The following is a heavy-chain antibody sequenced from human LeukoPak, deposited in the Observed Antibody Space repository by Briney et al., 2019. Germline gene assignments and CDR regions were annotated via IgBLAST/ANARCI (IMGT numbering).Heavy chain of an antibody. V-gene: IGHV4-34*01. CDR3: ARSWIQLWFRAFDY. CDR2: INHSGST. Sequence: TSGTLSLTCAVYGGSFSGYYWSWIRQPPGKGLEWIGEINHSGSTNYNPSLKSRVTISVDTSKNQFSLKLSSVTAADTAVYYCARSWIQLWFRAFDYWGRGTLVTVSS. CDR1: GGSFSGYY. D-gene: IGHD5-18*01. J-gene: IGHJ4*02.